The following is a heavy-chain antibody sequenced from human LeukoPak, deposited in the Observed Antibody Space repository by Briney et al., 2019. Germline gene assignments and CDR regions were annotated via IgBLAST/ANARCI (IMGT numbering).Heavy chain of an antibody. CDR2: IYTSGST. J-gene: IGHJ6*03. D-gene: IGHD2-15*01. CDR3: ARDRSEDTGYYYYYYMDV. Sequence: PSETLSLTCTVSGGSISSYYWSWIRQPAGKGLEWIGRIYTSGSTNYNPSLKSRVTMSVDTSKNQFSLRLSSVTAADTALYYCARDRSEDTGYYYYYYMDVWGKGTTVTISS. V-gene: IGHV4-4*07. CDR1: GGSISSYY.